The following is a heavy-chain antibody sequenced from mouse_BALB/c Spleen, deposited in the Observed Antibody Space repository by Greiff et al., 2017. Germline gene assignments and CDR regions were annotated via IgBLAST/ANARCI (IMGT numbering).Heavy chain of an antibody. CDR2: INSNGGST. CDR1: GFTFSSYY. V-gene: IGHV5-6-2*01. CDR3: ARQGDYGFNWYFDV. D-gene: IGHD2-2*01. Sequence: EVKLMESGGGLVKLGGSLKLSCAASGFTFSSYYMSWVRQTPEKRLELVAAINSNGGSTYYPDTVKGRFTISRDNAKNTLYLQMSSLKSEDTALYYCARQGDYGFNWYFDVWGAGTTVTVSS. J-gene: IGHJ1*01.